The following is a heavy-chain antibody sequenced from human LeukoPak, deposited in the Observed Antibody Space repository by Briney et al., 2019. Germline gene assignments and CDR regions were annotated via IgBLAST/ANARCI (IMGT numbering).Heavy chain of an antibody. Sequence: SGGSLRLSCAASGFTFSSYGFHWVRQAPGKGLEWVSSITPSSTYIYYAESMRGRFTVSRDNAKNSLYLQMNSLTAEDTAVYYCARNLNSPIAVAGSDYWGQGTLVTVSS. V-gene: IGHV3-21*01. J-gene: IGHJ4*02. CDR2: ITPSSTYI. CDR1: GFTFSSYG. CDR3: ARNLNSPIAVAGSDY. D-gene: IGHD6-19*01.